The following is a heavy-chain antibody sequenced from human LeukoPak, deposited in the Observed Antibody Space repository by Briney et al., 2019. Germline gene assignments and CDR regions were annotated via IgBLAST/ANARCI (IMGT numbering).Heavy chain of an antibody. V-gene: IGHV3-23*01. Sequence: GGSLRLSCAASGFTFRSYAMSWVRQAAGKGLEWVSSISGSGDSTYHADSVKGRFTISRDNSKNTLYLQMNSLRAEDTAVYFCANSQQPGPFDVWGQGTMVTVSS. CDR1: GFTFRSYA. CDR2: ISGSGDST. D-gene: IGHD6-13*01. CDR3: ANSQQPGPFDV. J-gene: IGHJ3*01.